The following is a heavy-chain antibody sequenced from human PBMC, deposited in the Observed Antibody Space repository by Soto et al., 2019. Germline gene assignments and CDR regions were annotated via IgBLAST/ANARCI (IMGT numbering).Heavy chain of an antibody. CDR1: GGSISSYY. CDR2: IYNSGST. CDR3: ARGSCSGDSCYWYFGL. Sequence: QVQLQESGPGLVKPSETLSLTCTVSGGSISSYYWSWVRQPPGKGLEWIGYIYNSGSTKYNPSLKSRVTISVDTSKNQFSLKLTSVTAADTAVYYCARGSCSGDSCYWYFGLWGRGTLVTVSS. D-gene: IGHD2-15*01. J-gene: IGHJ2*01. V-gene: IGHV4-59*01.